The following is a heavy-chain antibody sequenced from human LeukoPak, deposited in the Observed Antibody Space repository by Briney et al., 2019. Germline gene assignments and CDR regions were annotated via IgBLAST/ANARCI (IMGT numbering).Heavy chain of an antibody. V-gene: IGHV4-4*07. Sequence: SETLSLTCSVSGDSISNYYWGWIRQPAGKGLEWIGRIYTSGSTSYNPSLKSRVTISVDKSKNQFSLKLSSVTAADTAVYYCARSIVVVPATRVTYYMDVWGKGTTVTVSS. J-gene: IGHJ6*03. D-gene: IGHD2-2*01. CDR2: IYTSGST. CDR3: ARSIVVVPATRVTYYMDV. CDR1: GDSISNYY.